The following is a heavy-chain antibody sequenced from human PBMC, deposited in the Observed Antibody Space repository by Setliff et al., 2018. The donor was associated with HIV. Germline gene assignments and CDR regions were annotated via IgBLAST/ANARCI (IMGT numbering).Heavy chain of an antibody. J-gene: IGHJ3*02. CDR1: GYTFTGYF. CDR2: IIPNSGGT. Sequence: ASVKVSCKASGYTFTGYFLHWVRQAPGQGLEWMGRIIPNSGGTNCAQKFQGRVTMTRDTSIRTAYMELSRLRSDDTAVYYCASKVYCTNGVCLDAFDIWGQGTMVTVSS. V-gene: IGHV1-2*06. CDR3: ASKVYCTNGVCLDAFDI. D-gene: IGHD2-8*01.